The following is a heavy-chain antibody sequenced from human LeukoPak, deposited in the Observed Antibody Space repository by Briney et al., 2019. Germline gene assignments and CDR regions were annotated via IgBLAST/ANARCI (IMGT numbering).Heavy chain of an antibody. CDR2: VSTSGGST. D-gene: IGHD3-22*01. CDR3: AKGVSSSYRDSDH. CDR1: GFIFSTFA. V-gene: IGHV3-23*01. Sequence: GGSLRLSFAASGFIFSTFAMSWVRQAPGKGLEWVSAVSTSGGSTYYADSVKGRFTISRDNSRNTLYVQMNSLRAEDTAVYYCAKGVSSSYRDSDHWGQGTLVTVSS. J-gene: IGHJ4*02.